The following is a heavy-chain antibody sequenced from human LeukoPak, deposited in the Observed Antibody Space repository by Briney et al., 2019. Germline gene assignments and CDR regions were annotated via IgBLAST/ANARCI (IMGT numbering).Heavy chain of an antibody. V-gene: IGHV3-23*01. CDR3: AKDRRLWFGDQGLDY. J-gene: IGHJ4*02. CDR2: ISGSGGST. CDR1: AFTFSNYA. Sequence: PGGSLRLSCAASAFTFSNYAMNWVRQAPGKGLEWVSAISGSGGSTYYANSVKGRFTISRDNSKNTLYLQMNSLSAEDTAVYYCAKDRRLWFGDQGLDYWGQGTLVTVSS. D-gene: IGHD3-10*01.